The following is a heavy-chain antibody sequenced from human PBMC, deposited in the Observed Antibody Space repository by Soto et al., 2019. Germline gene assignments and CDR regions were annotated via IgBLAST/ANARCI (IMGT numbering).Heavy chain of an antibody. Sequence: ESXSLSCSAVRFTFDMLWMNLVRHAPGKGLEWVANIKFDGSQRSYVDSVKGRFTISRDNAGKSLNLQMDSLRAEDTAVYFSVTDADYSDGDLCHDGYDLWGQGTMVTVS. CDR2: IKFDGSQR. CDR3: VTDADYSDGDLCHDGYDL. D-gene: IGHD2-21*01. J-gene: IGHJ3*01. CDR1: RFTFDMLW. V-gene: IGHV3-7*01.